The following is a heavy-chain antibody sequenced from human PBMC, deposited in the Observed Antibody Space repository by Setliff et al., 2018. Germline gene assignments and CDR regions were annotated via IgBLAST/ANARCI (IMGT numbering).Heavy chain of an antibody. CDR2: IGGYNGNT. J-gene: IGHJ4*02. CDR1: GYIFTSYG. V-gene: IGHV1-18*01. D-gene: IGHD6-19*01. Sequence: ASVKVSCKASGYIFTSYGISWVRQAPEQKLEYLGWIGGYNGNTNYAQKFQGRVTITTDESTSTAYMELSSLRSEDTAVYYCARGASWNSAVAGPFYCDYWGQGTLVTVSS. CDR3: ARGASWNSAVAGPFYCDY.